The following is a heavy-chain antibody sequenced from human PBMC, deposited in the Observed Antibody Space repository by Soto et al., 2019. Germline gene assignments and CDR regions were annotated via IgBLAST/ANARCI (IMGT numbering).Heavy chain of an antibody. CDR1: GLTFSDYY. V-gene: IGHV3-11*05. CDR2: ISSSSVYT. Sequence: QVQLVESGGGLVKAGGSMRLSCAASGLTFSDYYMSWIRQAPGKGLEWVSYISSSSVYTNYADSVKGRFTISRDNAKNSLYLQMNSLRAEDTAVYYCARGGDILTGYYTLDYWGQGTLVTVSS. J-gene: IGHJ4*02. CDR3: ARGGDILTGYYTLDY. D-gene: IGHD3-9*01.